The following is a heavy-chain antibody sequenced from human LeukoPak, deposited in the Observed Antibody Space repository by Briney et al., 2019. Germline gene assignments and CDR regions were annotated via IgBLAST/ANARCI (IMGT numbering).Heavy chain of an antibody. Sequence: ASVKVSCKASGYTFSSYGISWVRQAPGQGLEWMGWISAYNGNTNYAQKLLGRVTMTTDTSTSTAYMELRSLRSDDTAVYYCARGGDGYNYGDFDYWGQGTLVTVSS. CDR3: ARGGDGYNYGDFDY. D-gene: IGHD5-24*01. V-gene: IGHV1-18*01. J-gene: IGHJ4*02. CDR1: GYTFSSYG. CDR2: ISAYNGNT.